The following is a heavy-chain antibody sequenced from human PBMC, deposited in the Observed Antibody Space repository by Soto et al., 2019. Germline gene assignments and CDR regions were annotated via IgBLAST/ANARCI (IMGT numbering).Heavy chain of an antibody. V-gene: IGHV1-46*01. J-gene: IGHJ6*02. CDR2: INPSGGST. CDR1: GYNFSRRY. CDR3: ARELDGIDV. Sequence: ASVKVSCKASGYNFSRRYMHWVRQAPGQGLEWMGIINPSGGSTNYAQKFQGRVTMTRDTSTSTVYMELSSLRSEDTAIYYCARELDGIDVWGQWTTVTSP.